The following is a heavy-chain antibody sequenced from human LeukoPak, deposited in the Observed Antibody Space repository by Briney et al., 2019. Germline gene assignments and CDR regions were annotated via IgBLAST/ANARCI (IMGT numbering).Heavy chain of an antibody. CDR1: GYTLIELS. Sequence: ASVKVSCKVSGYTLIELSMHWVRQAPGEGLEWMGGFDPEDGKTVYAQKFQGRVTMTEDTSTNTAYMELSSLRCEDTAVYYCATQFPLPQMTTIGSPWGQGTLVTVSS. J-gene: IGHJ5*02. D-gene: IGHD4-17*01. V-gene: IGHV1-24*01. CDR3: ATQFPLPQMTTIGSP. CDR2: FDPEDGKT.